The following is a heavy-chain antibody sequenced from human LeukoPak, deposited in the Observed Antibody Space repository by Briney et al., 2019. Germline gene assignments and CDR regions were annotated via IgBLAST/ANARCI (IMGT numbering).Heavy chain of an antibody. J-gene: IGHJ4*02. CDR3: VRLRRNSDTSGFYYYYDF. CDR1: GYTFSSYS. Sequence: GGSLRLSCLASGYTFSSYSINWVRQAPGKGLEWVSFISVRSNYIYYADSVRGRFRISRDDARDSLYLQMNSLRAEDTAVYYCVRLRRNSDTSGFYYYYDFWGQGTLVTVSS. V-gene: IGHV3-21*01. D-gene: IGHD3-22*01. CDR2: ISVRSNYI.